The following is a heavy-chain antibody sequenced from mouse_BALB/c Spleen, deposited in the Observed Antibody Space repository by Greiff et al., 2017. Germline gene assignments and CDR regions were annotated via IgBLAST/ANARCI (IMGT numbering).Heavy chain of an antibody. V-gene: IGHV5-12-1*01. J-gene: IGHJ3*01. CDR1: GFAFSSYD. CDR2: ISSGGGST. D-gene: IGHD1-1*01. Sequence: EVHLVESGGGLVKPGGSLKLSCAASGFAFSSYDMSWVRQTPEKRLEWVAYISSGGGSTYYPDTVKGRFTISRDNAKNTLYLQMSSLKSEDTAMYYCARGYGSGFAYWGQGTLVTVSA. CDR3: ARGYGSGFAY.